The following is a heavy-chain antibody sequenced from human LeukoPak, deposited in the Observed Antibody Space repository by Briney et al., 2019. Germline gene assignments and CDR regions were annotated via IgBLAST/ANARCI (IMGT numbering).Heavy chain of an antibody. CDR3: AKDWPNYYDSSGHYYRRNGDY. D-gene: IGHD3-22*01. CDR1: GFTISIYA. CDR2: ITSAGTGT. V-gene: IGHV3-23*01. Sequence: GGSLRLSCAASGFTISIYAMSWVRQPPGKGLEWVSSITSAGTGTFYADSVKGRFTISRDNSENTLYLQMNSLRAEDTAIYYCAKDWPNYYDSSGHYYRRNGDYWGQGTLVTVSS. J-gene: IGHJ4*02.